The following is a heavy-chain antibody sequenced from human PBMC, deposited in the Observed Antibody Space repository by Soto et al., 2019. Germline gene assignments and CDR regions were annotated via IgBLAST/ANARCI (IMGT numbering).Heavy chain of an antibody. CDR3: ARDPLFYDSGGYYDGRPYGMDV. CDR1: GGSIANGGYY. J-gene: IGHJ6*02. D-gene: IGHD3-22*01. CDR2: IYYSGST. V-gene: IGHV4-31*03. Sequence: SETLSLTCTVSGGSIANGGYYWSWIRQHPGKGLEWIGYIYYSGSTYYNPSLKSRVIISLDTSENQFSLRLSSVTAADTAVYYCARDPLFYDSGGYYDGRPYGMDVWGQGTTVTVYS.